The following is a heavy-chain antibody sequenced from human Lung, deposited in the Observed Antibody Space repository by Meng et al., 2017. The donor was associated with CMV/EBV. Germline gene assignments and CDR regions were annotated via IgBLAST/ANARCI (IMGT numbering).Heavy chain of an antibody. J-gene: IGHJ5*02. V-gene: IGHV4-30-4*08. D-gene: IGHD1-7*01. CDR3: VKTAGIPGTTWYFDT. Sequence: LRLSCTVSPGSISGSDYYWGWIRQPPGKGLEWIGYIYYSGSTYYNLSLKSRLTISVDTSKNQFSLNLKSVTAADTAVYYCVKTAGIPGTTWYFDTWGQGTLVTVSS. CDR2: IYYSGST. CDR1: PGSISGSDYY.